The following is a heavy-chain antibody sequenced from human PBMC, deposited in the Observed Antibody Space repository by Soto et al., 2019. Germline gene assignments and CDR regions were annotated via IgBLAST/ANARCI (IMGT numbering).Heavy chain of an antibody. J-gene: IGHJ6*02. D-gene: IGHD2-2*02. V-gene: IGHV6-1*01. Sequence: SQTLSLTCATSGDSVSSNSAAWNWIRQSPSRGLEWLGRTYYRSKWYNDYAVSVKSRITINPDTSKNQFSLQLNSVTPEDTAVYYCARAGFLDCSSTSCYRSGYYYYGMDVWGQGTTVTVSS. CDR2: TYYRSKWYN. CDR1: GDSVSSNSAA. CDR3: ARAGFLDCSSTSCYRSGYYYYGMDV.